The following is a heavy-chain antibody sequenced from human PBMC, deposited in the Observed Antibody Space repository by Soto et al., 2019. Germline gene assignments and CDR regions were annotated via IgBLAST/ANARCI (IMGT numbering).Heavy chain of an antibody. CDR1: GGSFSGYY. V-gene: IGHV4-34*01. CDR3: ARDKITGRFDY. CDR2: INHSGSS. J-gene: IGHJ4*02. Sequence: QVQLQQWGAGLLKPSETLSLTCAVYGGSFSGYYWTWIRQPPRTELEWIGEINHSGSSNYNPSLKRRATISVDTSKSQFSLKLTTVTAADTAVYYCARDKITGRFDYWGQGTLVNVSS. D-gene: IGHD2-8*02.